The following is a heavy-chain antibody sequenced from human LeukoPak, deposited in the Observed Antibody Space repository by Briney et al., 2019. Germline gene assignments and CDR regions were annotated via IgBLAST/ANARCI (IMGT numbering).Heavy chain of an antibody. Sequence: SETLSLTCTVSGGSISSSSYYWGWVRQPPGKGLEWIGSIYYSGSTYYNPSLKSRVTISVDTSKNQFSLKLSSVTAADTAVYYCARGRIQLWMGIDYWGQGTLVTVSS. CDR1: GGSISSSSYY. CDR2: IYYSGST. CDR3: ARGRIQLWMGIDY. J-gene: IGHJ4*02. V-gene: IGHV4-39*01. D-gene: IGHD5-18*01.